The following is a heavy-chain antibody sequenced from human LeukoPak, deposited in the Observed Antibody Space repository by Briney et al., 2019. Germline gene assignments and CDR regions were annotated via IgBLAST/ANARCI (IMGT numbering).Heavy chain of an antibody. Sequence: ASVKVSCKASGYTFTGYYMHWVRQAPGQGLEWMGWINPSSGGTNYAQKFQGRVTMTRDTSISTAYMELSRLRSDDTAVYYCARDRRGGDYFDYWGQGTLVTVSS. CDR1: GYTFTGYY. D-gene: IGHD3-16*01. V-gene: IGHV1-2*02. CDR2: INPSSGGT. J-gene: IGHJ4*02. CDR3: ARDRRGGDYFDY.